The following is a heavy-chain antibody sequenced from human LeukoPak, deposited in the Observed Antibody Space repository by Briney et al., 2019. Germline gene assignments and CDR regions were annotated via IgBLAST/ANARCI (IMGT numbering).Heavy chain of an antibody. D-gene: IGHD6-19*01. CDR3: ARAGSGPTSGYYYFDY. V-gene: IGHV3-7*01. J-gene: IGHJ4*02. CDR1: GFTFSSYW. CDR2: IKQDGSEK. Sequence: GGSLRLSCAASGFTFSSYWTSWVRQAPGKGLEWVANIKQDGSEKYYVDSVKGRFTISRDNDKNSLYLQMNSLRAEDTAVYYCARAGSGPTSGYYYFDYWGQGTLVTVSS.